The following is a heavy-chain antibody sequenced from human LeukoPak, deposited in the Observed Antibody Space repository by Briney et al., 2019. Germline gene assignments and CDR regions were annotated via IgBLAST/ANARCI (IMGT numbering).Heavy chain of an antibody. V-gene: IGHV4-39*01. J-gene: IGHJ3*02. CDR1: GGSISSSSYY. CDR3: ARHSGSYLKSALHI. CDR2: MYYSGST. Sequence: SETLSLTCTVSGGSISSSSYYWGWIRQPPGKGLEWIGSMYYSGSTYYNPSLKSRVTISVDTSKNQFSLELTSATAADTAVYYCARHSGSYLKSALHIWGQGTMVTVSS. D-gene: IGHD1-26*01.